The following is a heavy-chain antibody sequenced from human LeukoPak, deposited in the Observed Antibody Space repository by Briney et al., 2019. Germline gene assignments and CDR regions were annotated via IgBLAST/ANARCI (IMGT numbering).Heavy chain of an antibody. V-gene: IGHV4-39*07. Sequence: SETLSLTCTVSGGSINSGGYYWGWIRQPPGKGLEWIGSIYYSGSTYYNPSLKSRVTISVDRSKNQFSLKLSSVTAADTAVYYCARGGDYRGGAFDIWGQGTMVTVSS. CDR1: GGSINSGGYY. CDR3: ARGGDYRGGAFDI. J-gene: IGHJ3*02. CDR2: IYYSGST. D-gene: IGHD4-17*01.